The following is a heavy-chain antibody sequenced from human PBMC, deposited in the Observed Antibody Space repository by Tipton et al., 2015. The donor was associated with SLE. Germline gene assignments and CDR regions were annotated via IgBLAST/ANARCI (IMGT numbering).Heavy chain of an antibody. V-gene: IGHV4-61*02. D-gene: IGHD2-21*01. CDR3: ARSEGFQLLFQFLQH. J-gene: IGHJ1*01. CDR2: IHASGSSGTT. CDR1: GGSISSGGHY. Sequence: TLSLTCTVSGGSISSGGHYWSWIRQPAGKGLEWIGRIHASGSSGTTTYNPSLNGRVTISLDTSKNHFSLNLTSVTAADTAVYFCARSEGFQLLFQFLQHWGLGTLVTVSS.